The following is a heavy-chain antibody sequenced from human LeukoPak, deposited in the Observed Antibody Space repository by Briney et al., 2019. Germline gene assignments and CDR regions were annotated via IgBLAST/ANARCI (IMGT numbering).Heavy chain of an antibody. V-gene: IGHV3-30*02. CDR1: GFTFSSYG. CDR2: IRYDGSNK. D-gene: IGHD4-17*01. Sequence: GGSLRLSCAASGFTFSSYGMHWVRQAPGKGLEWVAFIRYDGSNKYYADSVKGRFTISRDNAKNTLYLQMNSLRAEDTAVHYCVAPLTTGLGWYFDLWGRGTLVTVSS. J-gene: IGHJ2*01. CDR3: VAPLTTGLGWYFDL.